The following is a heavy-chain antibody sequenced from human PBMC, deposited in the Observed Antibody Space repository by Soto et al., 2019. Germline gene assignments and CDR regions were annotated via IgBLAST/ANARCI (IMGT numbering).Heavy chain of an antibody. V-gene: IGHV1-18*01. D-gene: IGHD4-4*01. Sequence: GASVKVSCKASGYTFTSYGISWVRQAPGQGLEWMGWISAYNGNTNYAQKLQGRVTMTTDTSTSTAYMELRSLRSDDTAVYYCARHPRTTRPGHWFDPWGQGTLVTVSS. J-gene: IGHJ5*02. CDR1: GYTFTSYG. CDR2: ISAYNGNT. CDR3: ARHPRTTRPGHWFDP.